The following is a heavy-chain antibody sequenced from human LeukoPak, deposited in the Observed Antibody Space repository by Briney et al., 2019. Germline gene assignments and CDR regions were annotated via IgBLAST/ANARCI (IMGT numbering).Heavy chain of an antibody. V-gene: IGHV3-74*01. CDR3: ARVRYYDSSGYFKIPHDAFDI. Sequence: GRSLRLSCAASGFTFSSYWMHWVRHAPGKGLVWVSRITSDGSSTTYTDSVKGRFTISRDNAKNTLYLQMNSLRAEDTAVYYCARVRYYDSSGYFKIPHDAFDIWGQGTMVTVSS. J-gene: IGHJ3*02. CDR2: ITSDGSST. D-gene: IGHD3-22*01. CDR1: GFTFSSYW.